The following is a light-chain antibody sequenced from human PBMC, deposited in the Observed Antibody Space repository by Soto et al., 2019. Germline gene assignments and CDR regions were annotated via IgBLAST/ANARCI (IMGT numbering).Light chain of an antibody. CDR2: GAS. CDR1: QSVSSIY. V-gene: IGKV3-20*01. CDR3: QQYTDWPWGT. Sequence: ETVLTQSPGTLSLSPGERATLSCRASQSVSSIYLAWYQQKPGRAPRLLIYGASSRATGIPVRFSGSGSGTEFTLTISSLQPEDFAVYYCQQYTDWPWGTFGGGTKVGIK. J-gene: IGKJ4*01.